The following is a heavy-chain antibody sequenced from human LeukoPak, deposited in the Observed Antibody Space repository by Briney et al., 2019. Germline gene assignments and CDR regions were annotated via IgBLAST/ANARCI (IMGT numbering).Heavy chain of an antibody. V-gene: IGHV4-61*02. D-gene: IGHD2-8*01. J-gene: IGHJ5*02. Sequence: SETLSLTCTVSGGSISSGSYFWSWIRQSAGKGLEWIGRIESSGNTNYNPSLKSRVTISVDTSKNQFSLKLSSVTAADTAVYYCAREALPNGVWRVGWFDPWGQGTLVTVSS. CDR2: IESSGNT. CDR3: AREALPNGVWRVGWFDP. CDR1: GGSISSGSYF.